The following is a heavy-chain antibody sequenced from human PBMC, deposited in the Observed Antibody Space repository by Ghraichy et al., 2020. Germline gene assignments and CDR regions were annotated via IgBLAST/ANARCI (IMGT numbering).Heavy chain of an antibody. D-gene: IGHD2-2*01. CDR1: GGTFSSYA. Sequence: SVKVSCKASGGTFSSYAISWVRQAPGQGLEWMGGIIPIFGTANYAQKFQGRVTITADESTSTAYMELSSLRSEDTAVYYCARTSYQLLSVDYWGQGTLVTVSS. CDR2: IIPIFGTA. CDR3: ARTSYQLLSVDY. J-gene: IGHJ4*02. V-gene: IGHV1-69*13.